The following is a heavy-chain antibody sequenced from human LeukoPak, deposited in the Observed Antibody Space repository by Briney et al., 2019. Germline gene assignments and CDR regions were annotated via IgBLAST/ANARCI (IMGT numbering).Heavy chain of an antibody. D-gene: IGHD6-19*01. CDR3: ARTYSSGWSVDY. CDR1: GFTFSDYY. J-gene: IGHJ4*02. V-gene: IGHV3-30-3*01. Sequence: GGSLRLSCAASGFTFSDYYMSWIRQAPGEGLEWVAVITYDGSNKYYADSVKGRFTISRDNTKNTLYLQMNSLRVEDTAVYYCARTYSSGWSVDYWGQGTLVTVSS. CDR2: ITYDGSNK.